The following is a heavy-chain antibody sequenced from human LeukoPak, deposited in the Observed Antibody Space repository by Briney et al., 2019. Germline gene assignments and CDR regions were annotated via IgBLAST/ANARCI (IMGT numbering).Heavy chain of an antibody. Sequence: GASVKVSCKASGGTFSSYAISWVRQAPGQGLEWMGWISAYNGNTNYAQKLQGRVTMTTDTSTSTAYMELRSLRSDDTAVYYCARGYVWGSYRLDAFDIWGQGTMVTVSS. D-gene: IGHD3-16*02. CDR2: ISAYNGNT. CDR3: ARGYVWGSYRLDAFDI. CDR1: GGTFSSYA. J-gene: IGHJ3*02. V-gene: IGHV1-18*01.